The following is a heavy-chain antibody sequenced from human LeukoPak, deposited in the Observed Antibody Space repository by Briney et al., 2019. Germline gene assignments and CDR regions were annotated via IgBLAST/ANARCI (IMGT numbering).Heavy chain of an antibody. CDR1: GGSISSGTYY. D-gene: IGHD5-24*01. CDR3: ARGRDGYNFLNRGEYYYFDY. Sequence: SETLCLTCSVSGGSISSGTYYWSWIRQPAGKGLEWIGRFYTSGGTNYNPSLKSRVTISVDTSKNQFSLKLSSVTAADTAVYYCARGRDGYNFLNRGEYYYFDYWGQGTLVTVSS. V-gene: IGHV4-61*02. J-gene: IGHJ4*02. CDR2: FYTSGGT.